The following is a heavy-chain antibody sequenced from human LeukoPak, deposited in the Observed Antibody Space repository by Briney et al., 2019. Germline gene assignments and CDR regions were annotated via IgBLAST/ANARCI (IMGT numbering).Heavy chain of an antibody. J-gene: IGHJ5*02. D-gene: IGHD3-10*01. Sequence: PSETLSLTCTVSGGSISSYYWSWIRQPPGKGLEWIGYIYYSGSTNYNPSLKSRVTISVDTSKNQFSLKLSSVTAADTAVYYCARALWLRWFDPWGQGTLVTVSS. CDR3: ARALWLRWFDP. CDR2: IYYSGST. V-gene: IGHV4-59*08. CDR1: GGSISSYY.